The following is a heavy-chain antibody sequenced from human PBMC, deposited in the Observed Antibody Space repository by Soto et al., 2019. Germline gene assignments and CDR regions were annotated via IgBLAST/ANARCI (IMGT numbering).Heavy chain of an antibody. CDR2: INHSGST. Sequence: SETLSLTCAVYGGCVSSYYGSWIRKPPGKGLEWIGEINHSGSTNYNPSLKSRVTISVDTSKNQFSLKLSSVTAADTAVYYCARVRYCSGGSCYGLRSSSRRSYYYYMDVWGNGTTVTVS. D-gene: IGHD2-15*01. CDR3: ARVRYCSGGSCYGLRSSSRRSYYYYMDV. CDR1: GGCVSSYY. V-gene: IGHV4-34*01. J-gene: IGHJ6*03.